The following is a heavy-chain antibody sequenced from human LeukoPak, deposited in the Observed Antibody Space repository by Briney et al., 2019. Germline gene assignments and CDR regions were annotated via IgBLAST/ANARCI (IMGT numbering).Heavy chain of an antibody. CDR2: ISAYNGNT. V-gene: IGHV1-18*01. Sequence: GASVKVSCKASGYTFTSYGISWVRQAPGQGLEWMGWISAYNGNTNYAQKLQGRVTMTTDTSTSTAYMELRSLRSDDTAVYYCARDSVVVVVAATTPFDYWGQGTLVTVSS. CDR1: GYTFTSYG. CDR3: ARDSVVVVVAATTPFDY. D-gene: IGHD2-15*01. J-gene: IGHJ4*02.